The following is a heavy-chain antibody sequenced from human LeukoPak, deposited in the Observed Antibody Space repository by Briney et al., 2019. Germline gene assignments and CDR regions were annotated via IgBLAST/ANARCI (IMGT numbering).Heavy chain of an antibody. CDR3: ARDLDRYGSGSYPRYGMDV. CDR1: GYTFTSYG. CDR2: ISAYNGNT. D-gene: IGHD3-10*01. Sequence: GASVKVSCKASGYTFTSYGISWVRQAPGQGLEWMGWISAYNGNTNYAQKLQGRVTMTTDTSTSTAYMELRSLRSDDMAVYYCARDLDRYGSGSYPRYGMDVWGQGTTVTVSS. J-gene: IGHJ6*02. V-gene: IGHV1-18*03.